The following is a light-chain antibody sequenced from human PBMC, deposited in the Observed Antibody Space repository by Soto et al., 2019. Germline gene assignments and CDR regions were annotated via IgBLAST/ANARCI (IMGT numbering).Light chain of an antibody. V-gene: IGKV3-20*01. J-gene: IGKJ2*01. CDR1: QSVSSTY. CDR2: STS. Sequence: EIVLTQSPGTLSLTAGESATLSCRASQSVSSTYLAWYQQRPGQAPRLLIYSTSSRATGIPDRFSGSGSGTDFTLTISRLEPGDFAVYYCQQYGGSPRYTFGQGTKLEIK. CDR3: QQYGGSPRYT.